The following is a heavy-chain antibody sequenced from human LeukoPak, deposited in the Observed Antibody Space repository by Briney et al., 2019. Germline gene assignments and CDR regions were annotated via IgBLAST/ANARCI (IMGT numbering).Heavy chain of an antibody. V-gene: IGHV3-23*01. J-gene: IGHJ6*02. Sequence: GGSLRLSCAASGFTFSSYAMSWVRQAPGKGLEWVSAISGSGGSTYYADSVKGRFTISRDNSKNTLYLQMNSLRAEDTAVYYCAKAHYYGSGSYSHYYGMDVLGQGTTVTVSS. CDR2: ISGSGGST. CDR3: AKAHYYGSGSYSHYYGMDV. D-gene: IGHD3-10*01. CDR1: GFTFSSYA.